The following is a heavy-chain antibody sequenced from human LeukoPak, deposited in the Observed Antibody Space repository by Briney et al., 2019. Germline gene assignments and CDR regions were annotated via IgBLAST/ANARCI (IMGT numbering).Heavy chain of an antibody. Sequence: PGGSLRLSCAASGFTFSSYAMHWVRQAPGKGLEWVAVISYDGSNKYYADSVKGRFTISRDNSKNTLYLQMNSLRAEDTAVYYCAKDKDVGHSSSWYNPYYYYGMDVWGQGTTVTVSS. V-gene: IGHV3-30-3*01. CDR3: AKDKDVGHSSSWYNPYYYYGMDV. J-gene: IGHJ6*02. CDR1: GFTFSSYA. D-gene: IGHD6-13*01. CDR2: ISYDGSNK.